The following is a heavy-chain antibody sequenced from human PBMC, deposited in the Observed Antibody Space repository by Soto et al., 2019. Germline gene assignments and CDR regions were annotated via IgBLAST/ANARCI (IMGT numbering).Heavy chain of an antibody. J-gene: IGHJ4*02. CDR1: GFTFSSYA. Sequence: QVQLVESGGGVVQPGRSLRLSCAASGFTFSSYAMHWVRQAPGKGLEWVAVISYDGSNKYYADSVKGRFTISRDNSKNTLYLQMNSLRAEDTAVYYCARDGPASDIVATKYPLDYWGQGTLVTVSS. D-gene: IGHD5-12*01. V-gene: IGHV3-30-3*01. CDR3: ARDGPASDIVATKYPLDY. CDR2: ISYDGSNK.